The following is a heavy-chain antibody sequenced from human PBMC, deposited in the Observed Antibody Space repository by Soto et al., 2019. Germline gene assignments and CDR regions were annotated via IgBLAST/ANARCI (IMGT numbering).Heavy chain of an antibody. CDR2: ISTYNGNT. V-gene: IGHV1-18*04. CDR3: AREEGISDWHAFDY. J-gene: IGHJ4*02. Sequence: GASVKVSCKASGYTFTDYGISWVRQAPGQGLEWMGWISTYNGNTIYAQKSQGRVTMTTDTSTSTAYVELRSLRSDDTAVYYCAREEGISDWHAFDYWGQGTLVTVSS. D-gene: IGHD6-19*01. CDR1: GYTFTDYG.